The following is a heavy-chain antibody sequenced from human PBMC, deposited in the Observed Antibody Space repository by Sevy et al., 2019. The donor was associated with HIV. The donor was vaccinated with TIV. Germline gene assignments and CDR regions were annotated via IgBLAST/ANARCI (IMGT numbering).Heavy chain of an antibody. CDR2: ITSSGNAI. CDR3: ARDSLSSNDFEF. V-gene: IGHV3-48*01. J-gene: IGHJ4*02. CDR1: GFTFSNYN. Sequence: GGSLRLSCAASGFTFSNYNMNWVRQAPGKGLEWVSFITSSGNAIDYADSLKGRFTVSRDNAKNSLYLQMNSLRAEDTAVYYCARDSLSSNDFEFWGQGTLVTVSS.